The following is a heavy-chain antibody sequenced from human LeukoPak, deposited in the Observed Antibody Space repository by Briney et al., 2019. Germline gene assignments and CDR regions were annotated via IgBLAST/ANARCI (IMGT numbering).Heavy chain of an antibody. J-gene: IGHJ5*02. CDR1: GYTFTSHY. Sequence: ASVKVSCKASGYTFTSHYMHWVRQAPGQGLEWMGIINPSGGSTSYAQKFQGRVTMTRDTSTSTVYLELRSRRSEDTAVYYCATARRLEGYCSSITCLVPYNWLDPWGQGTLVTVSS. D-gene: IGHD2-2*01. CDR2: INPSGGST. V-gene: IGHV1-46*01. CDR3: ATARRLEGYCSSITCLVPYNWLDP.